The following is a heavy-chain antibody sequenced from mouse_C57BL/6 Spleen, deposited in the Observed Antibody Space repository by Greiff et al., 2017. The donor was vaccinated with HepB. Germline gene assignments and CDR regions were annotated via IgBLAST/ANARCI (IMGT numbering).Heavy chain of an antibody. J-gene: IGHJ1*03. CDR1: GYAFSSYW. D-gene: IGHD2-9*01. CDR2: IYPGDGDT. CDR3: ARSFYGYDGYFDV. V-gene: IGHV1-80*01. Sequence: QVHVKQSGAELVKPGASVKISCKASGYAFSSYWMNWVKQRPGKGLEWIGQIYPGDGDTNYNGKFKGKATLTADKSSSTAYMQLSSLTSEDSAVYFCARSFYGYDGYFDVWGTGTTVTVSS.